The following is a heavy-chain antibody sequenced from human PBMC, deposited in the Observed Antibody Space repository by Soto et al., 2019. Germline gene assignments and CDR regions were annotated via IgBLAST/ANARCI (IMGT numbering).Heavy chain of an antibody. Sequence: PGGSLRLSCTASGFTFSTYAMSWVRQAPGKGLEWVSANSGSGSTTYYADSVKGRLTISRDNSINRLYLQMNSLRTEDTAVYYCAHPRGYGVFDAYDIWGQGAMVTVSS. CDR3: AHPRGYGVFDAYDI. CDR2: NSGSGSTT. J-gene: IGHJ3*02. V-gene: IGHV3-23*01. CDR1: GFTFSTYA. D-gene: IGHD4-17*01.